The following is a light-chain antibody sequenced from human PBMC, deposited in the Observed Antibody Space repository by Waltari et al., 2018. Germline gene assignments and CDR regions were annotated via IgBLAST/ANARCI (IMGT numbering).Light chain of an antibody. V-gene: IGKV1-39*01. Sequence: DIQMTQSPSSLSASVGDRVTISCRASQVISSSLNCYQQKQGKAPKLLIYAASNLPTGVPSRFSGRGSGPNFTLTISDLQPEDCATYHCQQSYSTGFTFGPGTRLDLK. CDR1: QVISSS. CDR2: AAS. J-gene: IGKJ3*01. CDR3: QQSYSTGFT.